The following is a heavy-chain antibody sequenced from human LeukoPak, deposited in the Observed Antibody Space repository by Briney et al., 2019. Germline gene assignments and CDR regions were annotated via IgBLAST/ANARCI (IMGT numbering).Heavy chain of an antibody. J-gene: IGHJ6*03. Sequence: GASVKASCKASGGTFSSYAISWVRQAPGQGLEWMGGIIPIFGTANYAQKFQGRVTITADKSTSTAYMELSSLRSEDTAVYYCARGPGDYDFWSGYWPSYYYMDVWGKGTTVTVSS. CDR1: GGTFSSYA. CDR2: IIPIFGTA. D-gene: IGHD3-3*01. CDR3: ARGPGDYDFWSGYWPSYYYMDV. V-gene: IGHV1-69*06.